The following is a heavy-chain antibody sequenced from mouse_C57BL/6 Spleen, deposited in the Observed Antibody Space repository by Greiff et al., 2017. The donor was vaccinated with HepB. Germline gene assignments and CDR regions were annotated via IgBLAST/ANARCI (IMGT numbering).Heavy chain of an antibody. J-gene: IGHJ1*03. D-gene: IGHD1-1*01. CDR3: AHYYGSSYWYFDV. CDR2: IHPNSGST. CDR1: GYTFTSYW. Sequence: VQLQQPGAELVKPGASVKLSCKASGYTFTSYWMHWVKQRPGQGLEWIGMIHPNSGSTNYNEKFKSKATLTVDKSSSTAYMQRSSLTSEDSAVYYCAHYYGSSYWYFDVWGTGTTVTVSS. V-gene: IGHV1-64*01.